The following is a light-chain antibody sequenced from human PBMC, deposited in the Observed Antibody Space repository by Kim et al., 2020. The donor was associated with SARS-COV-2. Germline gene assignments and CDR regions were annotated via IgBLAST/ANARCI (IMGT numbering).Light chain of an antibody. CDR2: SSN. V-gene: IGLV1-44*01. CDR1: SSNIGSNS. CDR3: AAWDDSLNGVF. Sequence: QSVLTQPPSASGTPGQRVTISCSGSSSNIGSNSVNWYQQLPGTAPKLLIYSSNQRPSGVPDRFSGSKSGTSASLAISGLQSEDEADYYCAAWDDSLNGVFFGGGTQLTVL. J-gene: IGLJ2*01.